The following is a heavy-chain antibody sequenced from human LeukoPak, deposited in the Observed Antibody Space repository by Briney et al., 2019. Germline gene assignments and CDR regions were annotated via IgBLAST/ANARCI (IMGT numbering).Heavy chain of an antibody. Sequence: GGSLRLSCAASGFTFSSYGMHWVRQAPGKGLEWVAVISYDGSNKYYADSVKSRFTISRDNSKNTLYLQMNSLRAEDTAVYYCAKEVGAARNWFDPWGQGTLVTVSS. CDR2: ISYDGSNK. D-gene: IGHD6-6*01. CDR3: AKEVGAARNWFDP. V-gene: IGHV3-30*18. CDR1: GFTFSSYG. J-gene: IGHJ5*02.